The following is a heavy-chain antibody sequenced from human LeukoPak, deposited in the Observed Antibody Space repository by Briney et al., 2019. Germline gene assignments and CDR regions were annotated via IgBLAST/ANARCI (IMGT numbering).Heavy chain of an antibody. J-gene: IGHJ4*02. V-gene: IGHV3-30*04. CDR1: GFTFSSYA. CDR3: ASGRSEIDY. D-gene: IGHD2-15*01. CDR2: ISYDGSNK. Sequence: GRSLRLSCAASGFTFSSYAMHWVRQAPGKGLGWVAVISYDGSNKYYADSVKGRFTISRDNSKNTLYLQMNSLRAEDTAVYYCASGRSEIDYWGQGTLVTVSS.